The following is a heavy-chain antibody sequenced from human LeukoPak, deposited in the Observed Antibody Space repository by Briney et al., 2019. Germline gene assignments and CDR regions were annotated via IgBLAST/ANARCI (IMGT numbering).Heavy chain of an antibody. J-gene: IGHJ6*02. D-gene: IGHD6-13*01. CDR3: ARGNSSSWYYYYYYGMDV. CDR1: GGSFSGYY. Sequence: SETLSLTCAVYGGSFSGYYWSWIRQPPGKGLEWIGEINHSGSTNYNPSLKSRVTISVGTSRNQFSLKLSSVTAADTAVYYCARGNSSSWYYYYYYGMDVWGQGTTVTVSS. V-gene: IGHV4-34*01. CDR2: INHSGST.